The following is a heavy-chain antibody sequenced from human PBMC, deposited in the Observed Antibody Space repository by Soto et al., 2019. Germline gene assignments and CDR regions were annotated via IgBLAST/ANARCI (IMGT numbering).Heavy chain of an antibody. CDR1: GFTFSSYA. J-gene: IGHJ4*02. D-gene: IGHD4-17*01. Sequence: EVQLLESGGGLVQPGGSLRLSCAASGFTFSSYAMSWVRQAPGKGLEWVSAISGSGGSTYYADSVQGLFTIARDNSKNTLYLQMNRQRAEDTAVYYCAKVLFGRDYGVLYYFDYCGQGTLVTVSS. CDR2: ISGSGGST. CDR3: AKVLFGRDYGVLYYFDY. V-gene: IGHV3-23*01.